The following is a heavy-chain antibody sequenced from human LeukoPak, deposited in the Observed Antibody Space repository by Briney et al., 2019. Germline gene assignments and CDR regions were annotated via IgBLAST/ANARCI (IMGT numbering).Heavy chain of an antibody. D-gene: IGHD3-3*01. Sequence: SETLSLTCTVSGGSISSYYWSWIRQPPGKGLEWIGYIYYSGSTNYNPSLKSRVTISVATSKNQFSRKLSSVTAADTAVYYCARSQRSITYYDFWSGYYSGYWFDPWGQGTLVTVSS. CDR2: IYYSGST. CDR1: GGSISSYY. CDR3: ARSQRSITYYDFWSGYYSGYWFDP. J-gene: IGHJ5*02. V-gene: IGHV4-59*01.